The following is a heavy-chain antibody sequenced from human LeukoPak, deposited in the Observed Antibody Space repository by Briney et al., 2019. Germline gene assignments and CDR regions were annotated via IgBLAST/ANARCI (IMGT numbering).Heavy chain of an antibody. CDR1: GGSISSYY. CDR3: PRAPSGDYVAY. V-gene: IGHV4-59*01. Sequence: PSETLSLTCTVSGGSISSYYWSWIRQPPGKGLEWIGYIYYSGSTNYNPSLKSRVTISVDTSKNQFSLKLSSVTAADTAVYYCPRAPSGDYVAYWGQGTLVTVSS. CDR2: IYYSGST. J-gene: IGHJ4*02. D-gene: IGHD4-17*01.